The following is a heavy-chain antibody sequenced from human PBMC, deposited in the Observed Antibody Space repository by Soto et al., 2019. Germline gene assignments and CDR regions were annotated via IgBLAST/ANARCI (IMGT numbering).Heavy chain of an antibody. CDR1: GFSLSVYS. V-gene: IGHV3-21*01. CDR2: ITTSSSFR. CDR3: ARDLGVALATLTLDY. J-gene: IGHJ4*02. Sequence: EVPLVESGGGLVQPGGSLRLSCAASGFSLSVYSMNWVRQAPGKGLEWVADITTSSSFRFYADSVKGRFTISRDDAKNSLYLQMNSLRVEDTGVYYCARDLGVALATLTLDYWGQGVLVTVSS. D-gene: IGHD2-15*01.